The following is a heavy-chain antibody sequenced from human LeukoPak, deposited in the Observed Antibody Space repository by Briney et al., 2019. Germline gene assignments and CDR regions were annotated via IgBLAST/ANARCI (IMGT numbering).Heavy chain of an antibody. V-gene: IGHV1-2*02. CDR3: ARARSEARIVLMVYAMGGIAHNAFDI. D-gene: IGHD2-8*01. CDR2: INPKSGGT. Sequence: ASVKVSCRTSGYTFTGYYIHWVRQAPGQGLEWMGWINPKSGGTNYAQKFQGRVTMTRDTSISTAYMELSRLRSDDTAVYYCARARSEARIVLMVYAMGGIAHNAFDIWGQGTMVTVSS. J-gene: IGHJ3*02. CDR1: GYTFTGYY.